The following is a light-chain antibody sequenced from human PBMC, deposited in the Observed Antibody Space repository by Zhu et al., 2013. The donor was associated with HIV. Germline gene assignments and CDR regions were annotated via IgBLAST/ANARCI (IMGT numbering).Light chain of an antibody. CDR3: SSYTTASTLV. CDR2: EVS. CDR1: TSDVGTYNF. J-gene: IGLJ3*02. Sequence: QPALTQPASVSGSPGQSITISCTGTTSDVGTYNFVSWYQQHPGKAPKLIIFEVSLRPSGVSDRFSGSKSGNSASLTISGLQAEDEADYYCSSYTTASTLVFGGGTKLTVL. V-gene: IGLV2-14*01.